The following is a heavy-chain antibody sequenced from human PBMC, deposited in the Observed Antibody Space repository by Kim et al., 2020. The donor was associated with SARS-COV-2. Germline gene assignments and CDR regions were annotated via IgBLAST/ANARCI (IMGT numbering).Heavy chain of an antibody. Sequence: SETLSLTCTVSGGSISSYYWSWIRQPPGKGLEWIGYIYYSGSTNYNPSLKSRVTISVDTSKNQFSLKLSSVTAADTAVYYCARVTYYDFWSGYRLTHYYFDYWGQGTLVTVSS. CDR3: ARVTYYDFWSGYRLTHYYFDY. V-gene: IGHV4-59*13. CDR1: GGSISSYY. CDR2: IYYSGST. J-gene: IGHJ4*02. D-gene: IGHD3-3*01.